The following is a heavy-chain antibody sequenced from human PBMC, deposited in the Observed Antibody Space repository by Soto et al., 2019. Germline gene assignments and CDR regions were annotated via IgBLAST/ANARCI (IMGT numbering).Heavy chain of an antibody. D-gene: IGHD1-7*01. CDR3: AKGGNNWNYFFPRYPSPVDY. CDR1: GFTFSSYA. Sequence: HPGGSLRLSCAASGFTFSSYAMSWVRQAPGKGLEWVSAISGSGGSTYYADSVKGRFTISRDNSKNTLYLQMNSLRAEDTAVYYCAKGGNNWNYFFPRYPSPVDYWGQGTLVTVSS. CDR2: ISGSGGST. J-gene: IGHJ4*02. V-gene: IGHV3-23*01.